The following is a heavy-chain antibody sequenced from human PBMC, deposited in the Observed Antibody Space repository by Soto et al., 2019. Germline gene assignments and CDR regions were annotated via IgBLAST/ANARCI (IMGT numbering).Heavy chain of an antibody. CDR2: IGTAGDT. CDR3: ARGQEVGAHFCDS. D-gene: IGHD2-15*01. J-gene: IGHJ4*02. V-gene: IGHV3-13*01. CDR1: GFTFSGFD. Sequence: PGGSLRLSCGASGFTFSGFDIHWVRQPTGKGLEWVSTIGTAGDTYYAVSVKGRFTISRDNAKNSLSLQMNSLRAGDTAVYFCARGQEVGAHFCDSWGQGTQVTVSS.